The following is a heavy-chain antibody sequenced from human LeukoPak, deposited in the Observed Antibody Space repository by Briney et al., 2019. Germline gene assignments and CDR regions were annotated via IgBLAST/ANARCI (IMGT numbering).Heavy chain of an antibody. J-gene: IGHJ4*02. CDR2: IIPKSGAT. V-gene: IGHV1-2*02. Sequence: ASVKVSCKASGYTFTSYGISWVRQAPGQGLEWMGWIIPKSGATNYAQKFRDRVTVTSDTSTAYMDLSRLTSDDTAVYYCARAKGYSYGLQEFDYWGQGTLVTVSS. D-gene: IGHD5-18*01. CDR3: ARAKGYSYGLQEFDY. CDR1: GYTFTSYG.